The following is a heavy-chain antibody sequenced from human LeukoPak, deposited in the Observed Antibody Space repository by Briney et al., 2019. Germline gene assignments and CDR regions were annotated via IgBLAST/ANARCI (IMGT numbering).Heavy chain of an antibody. CDR3: AKDRGDYSFDP. V-gene: IGHV3-30*02. CDR1: GFTCSSYG. CDR2: IRYDGSNR. D-gene: IGHD4-17*01. J-gene: IGHJ5*02. Sequence: GGSLRLSCAASGFTCSSYGMHWVRQAPGKGLEWVAFIRYDGSNRNYADSVKGRFTISRDNSKNTLYLQMNNLRAEDTAVYYCAKDRGDYSFDPWGQGTLVTVSS.